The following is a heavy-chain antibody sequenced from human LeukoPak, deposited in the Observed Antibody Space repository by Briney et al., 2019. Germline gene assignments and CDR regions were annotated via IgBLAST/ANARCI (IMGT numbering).Heavy chain of an antibody. CDR2: IYYSGST. D-gene: IGHD2-2*01. Sequence: PSETLSLTCTVSGGSISSSSYYWGWIRQPPGKGLEWIGSIYYSGSTYYNPSLKSQVTISVDTSKNQFSLKLSSVTAADTAVYYCARRCSSTSCYFFAFDIWGQGTMVTVSS. CDR1: GGSISSSSYY. J-gene: IGHJ3*02. V-gene: IGHV4-39*01. CDR3: ARRCSSTSCYFFAFDI.